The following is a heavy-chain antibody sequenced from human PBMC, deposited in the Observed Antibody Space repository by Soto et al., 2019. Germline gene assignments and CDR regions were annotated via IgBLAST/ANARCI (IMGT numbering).Heavy chain of an antibody. CDR3: ARDPRDGYKSYYYYYGMDV. CDR2: IYYSGST. D-gene: IGHD5-12*01. V-gene: IGHV4-61*01. Sequence: SETLSLTCTVSGGSVSSGSYYWSWIRQPPGKGLEWIGYIYYSGSTNYNPSLKSRVTISVDTSKNQFSLKLSSVTAADTAVYYCARDPRDGYKSYYYYYGMDVWGQGTTVTVSS. CDR1: GGSVSSGSYY. J-gene: IGHJ6*02.